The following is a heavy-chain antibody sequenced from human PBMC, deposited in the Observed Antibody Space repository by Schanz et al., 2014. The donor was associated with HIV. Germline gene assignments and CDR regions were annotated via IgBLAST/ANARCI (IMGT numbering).Heavy chain of an antibody. V-gene: IGHV1-69*06. J-gene: IGHJ3*02. CDR1: GGTFSSYA. CDR2: IIPIFGTA. Sequence: QVQLVQSGTEVKKPGSSVKVSCKASGGTFSSYAIGWVRQAPGQGLEWMGGIIPIFGTANSAQRFQGRVTITADKSTSTAYMELSSLRSEDTAVYYCAREKFSTLTGYPQNAFDIWGQGTMVTVSS. CDR3: AREKFSTLTGYPQNAFDI. D-gene: IGHD3-9*01.